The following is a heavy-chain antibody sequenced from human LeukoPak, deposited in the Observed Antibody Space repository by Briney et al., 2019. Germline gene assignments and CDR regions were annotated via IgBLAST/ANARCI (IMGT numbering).Heavy chain of an antibody. J-gene: IGHJ6*02. D-gene: IGHD1-26*01. V-gene: IGHV1-46*01. Sequence: ASVKVSCKASGYTFTSYYMHWVRQAPGQGLEWMGIINPSGGSTSYAQKFQGRVTMTRDTSTSTVYMELSSLRSEDTAVYYCARDGSATQRYYYYGMDVWGQGTTVTVSS. CDR1: GYTFTSYY. CDR3: ARDGSATQRYYYYGMDV. CDR2: INPSGGST.